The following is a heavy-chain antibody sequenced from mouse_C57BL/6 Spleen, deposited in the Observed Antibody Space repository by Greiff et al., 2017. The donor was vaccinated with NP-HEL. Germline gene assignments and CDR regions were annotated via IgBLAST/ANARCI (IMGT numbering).Heavy chain of an antibody. V-gene: IGHV5-6*01. D-gene: IGHD1-1*02. CDR2: ISSAGSYT. J-gene: IGHJ2*01. CDR3: ARQSTRVIGYYFDY. Sequence: EVKLVESGGDLVKPGGSLKLSCAASGFTFSSYGMSWVRQTPDKRLEWVATISSAGSYTYYPHSLKGRFTMSGDNAKNTLYLQMSSLKSEDTAMYYCARQSTRVIGYYFDYWGQGTTLTVSS. CDR1: GFTFSSYG.